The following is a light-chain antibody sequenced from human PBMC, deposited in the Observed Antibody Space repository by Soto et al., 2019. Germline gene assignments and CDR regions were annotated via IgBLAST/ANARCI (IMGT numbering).Light chain of an antibody. V-gene: IGLV2-14*01. Sequence: QSALTQPASVSGSPGQSITISCTGTSSDVGGYNYVSWYQQHPGKAPKLMIDEVNNRPSAVSNRFSGSKSGNTASLTISGLQAEDEADYYCSSYTTSSTPVVFGGGTKLTVL. J-gene: IGLJ2*01. CDR3: SSYTTSSTPVV. CDR1: SSDVGGYNY. CDR2: EVN.